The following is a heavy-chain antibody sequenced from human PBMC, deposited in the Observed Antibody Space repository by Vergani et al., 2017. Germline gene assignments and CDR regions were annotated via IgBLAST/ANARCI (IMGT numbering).Heavy chain of an antibody. D-gene: IGHD4-11*01. CDR2: IIPILGIA. CDR1: GGTFSSYA. J-gene: IGHJ6*03. V-gene: IGHV1-69*04. CDR3: ARAGGNYDWAYYYDMDV. Sequence: QVQLVQSGAEVKKPGSSVKVSCKASGGTFSSYAISWVRQAPGQGLEWMGRIIPILGIANYAQKFQGRVTITADKSTSTAYMELSSLRSEDTAVYYCARAGGNYDWAYYYDMDVWGKGTTVTVSS.